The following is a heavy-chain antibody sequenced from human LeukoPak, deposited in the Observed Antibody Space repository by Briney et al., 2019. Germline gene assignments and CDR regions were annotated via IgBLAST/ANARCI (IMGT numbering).Heavy chain of an antibody. D-gene: IGHD3-10*01. CDR1: GGTFSSYA. CDR2: IIPILGIA. V-gene: IGHV1-69*04. CDR3: ARDEGNYYGMDV. J-gene: IGHJ6*02. Sequence: SVKVSCKASGGTFSSYAISWVRQAPGQGLECMGRIIPILGIANYAQKFQGRVTITADTSTSTAYMELRSLRSDDTAVYYCARDEGNYYGMDVWGQGTTVTVSS.